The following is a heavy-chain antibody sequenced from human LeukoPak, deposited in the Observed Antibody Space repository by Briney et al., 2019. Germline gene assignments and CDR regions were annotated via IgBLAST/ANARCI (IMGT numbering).Heavy chain of an antibody. Sequence: GGSLRLSCAASGFTFSSYAMSWVRQAPGKGLEWDSAISGSGGSTYYADSVKGRFTISRDNSKNTLYLQMNSLRAEDTAVYYCAKGSYYDFWSGYYGFDYWGLGTLVTVSS. CDR2: ISGSGGST. D-gene: IGHD3-3*01. CDR3: AKGSYYDFWSGYYGFDY. CDR1: GFTFSSYA. V-gene: IGHV3-23*01. J-gene: IGHJ4*02.